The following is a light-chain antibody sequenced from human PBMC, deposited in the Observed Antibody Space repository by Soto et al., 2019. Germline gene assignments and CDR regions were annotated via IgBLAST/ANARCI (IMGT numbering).Light chain of an antibody. Sequence: EIVLTQSPGTLSLSPGERATLSCRASQSVSSNYLAWYQQKPGQAPRLLISGASTGATGIPARFSGSGSGTEFTLTISSLQSEDCAIYYCQQYYTWPITFVGGTKVDIK. V-gene: IGKV3-15*01. CDR3: QQYYTWPIT. CDR2: GAS. J-gene: IGKJ4*01. CDR1: QSVSSN.